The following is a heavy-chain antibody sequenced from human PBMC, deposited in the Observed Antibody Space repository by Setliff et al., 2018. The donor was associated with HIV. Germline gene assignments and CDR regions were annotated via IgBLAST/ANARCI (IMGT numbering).Heavy chain of an antibody. Sequence: NPSETLSLTCTVSGGSISSGTYYWSWIRQPAGKGLEWIGRIHTSGSTNYNPSLKSRVSISVDASKNHFSLKLSSVTAADTAVYYCARDSGYSFGFNYFDYWGQGTLVTVSS. CDR2: IHTSGST. J-gene: IGHJ4*02. V-gene: IGHV4-61*02. CDR1: GGSISSGTYY. CDR3: ARDSGYSFGFNYFDY. D-gene: IGHD5-18*01.